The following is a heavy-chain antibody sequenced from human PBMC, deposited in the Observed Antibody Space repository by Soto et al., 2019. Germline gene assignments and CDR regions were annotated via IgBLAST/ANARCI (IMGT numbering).Heavy chain of an antibody. CDR2: INHSGST. J-gene: IGHJ6*03. CDR3: ARGRYDFWSGCYYYMDV. Sequence: SETLSLTCAVYGGSFSGYYWSWIRQPPGKGLEWIGEINHSGSTNYNPSLKSRVTISVDTSKNQFSLKLSSVTAADTAVYYCARGRYDFWSGCYYYMDVWGKGTTVTVSS. CDR1: GGSFSGYY. V-gene: IGHV4-34*01. D-gene: IGHD3-3*01.